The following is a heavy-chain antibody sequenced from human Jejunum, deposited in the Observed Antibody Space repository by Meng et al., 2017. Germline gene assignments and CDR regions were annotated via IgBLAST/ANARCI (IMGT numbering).Heavy chain of an antibody. D-gene: IGHD6-6*01. CDR2: ISNTGSIT. CDR3: TTVSSSSLGY. J-gene: IGHJ4*02. Sequence: GESLKISCAASGFSFSDYFMTWIRQAPGKGLEWLSYISNTGSITYHADSVKGRFSISRDNAKNSLYLQMNSLRPEDTAVYYCTTVSSSSLGYWGQGNRV. CDR1: GFSFSDYF. V-gene: IGHV3-11*01.